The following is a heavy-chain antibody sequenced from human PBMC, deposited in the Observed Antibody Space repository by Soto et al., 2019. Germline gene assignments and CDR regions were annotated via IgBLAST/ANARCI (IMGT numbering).Heavy chain of an antibody. CDR3: SGCSGGACHQNYGMDV. J-gene: IGHJ6*02. CDR2: ISPSTSHI. CDR1: GFTFSSCT. D-gene: IGHD2-15*01. Sequence: EVHLVESGGGLVKPGGSLRLSCAVSGFTFSSCTMNWVRQAPGKGLAWVSSISPSTSHIYYADSVKGRFTISRDNAKNPLFLQMNSLRAEDTAVYYCSGCSGGACHQNYGMDVWGQGTTVTVS. V-gene: IGHV3-21*01.